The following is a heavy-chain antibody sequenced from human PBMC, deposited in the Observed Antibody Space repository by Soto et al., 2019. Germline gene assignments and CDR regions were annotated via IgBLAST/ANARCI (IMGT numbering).Heavy chain of an antibody. V-gene: IGHV3-74*01. CDR3: ARGIGPDY. J-gene: IGHJ4*02. CDR2: INSEEIT. CDR1: GFTLSSYW. Sequence: GGSLRLSCAASGFTLSSYWMHWVRQAPGKGLVWVSRINSEEITTYADSVKGRFTISRDNAKNTLYLQMNSLRAEDTAVYYCARGIGPDYWGQGTLVTVSS. D-gene: IGHD1-26*01.